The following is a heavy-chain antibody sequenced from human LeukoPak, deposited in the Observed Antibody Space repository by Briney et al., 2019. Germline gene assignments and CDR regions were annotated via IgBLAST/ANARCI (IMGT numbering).Heavy chain of an antibody. CDR2: INHSGST. CDR3: ARHSFGDHSSGWRHDY. D-gene: IGHD6-19*01. J-gene: IGHJ4*02. V-gene: IGHV4-34*01. Sequence: GSLRLSCAASGFTFSSYAMSWVRQPPGKGLEWIGEINHSGSTNYNPSLKSRVTISVDTSKNQFSLKLSSVTAADTAVYYCARHSFGDHSSGWRHDYWGQGTLVTVSS. CDR1: GFTFSSYA.